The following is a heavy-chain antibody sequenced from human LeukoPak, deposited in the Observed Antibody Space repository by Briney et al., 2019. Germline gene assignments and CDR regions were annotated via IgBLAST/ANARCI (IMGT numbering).Heavy chain of an antibody. J-gene: IGHJ6*03. D-gene: IGHD3-3*01. V-gene: IGHV1-46*01. CDR3: AREAEVITPYYYYYMDV. CDR1: GYTFTSYY. CDR2: INPSGGST. Sequence: ASVKVSCKASGYTFTSYYMHWVRQAPGQGLEWMGIINPSGGSTSYAQKFQGRVTMTRDMSTSTVYMELSSLRSEDTAVYYCAREAEVITPYYYYYMDVWGKGTTVTVSS.